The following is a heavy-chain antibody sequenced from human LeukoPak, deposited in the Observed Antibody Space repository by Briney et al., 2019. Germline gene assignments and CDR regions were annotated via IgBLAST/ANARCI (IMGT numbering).Heavy chain of an antibody. CDR2: INTDGSSA. CDR1: GFTFTTCW. CDR3: ARGDYAFDI. Sequence: PRGSLRLSCAASGFTFTTCWMHWVRQAPGKGLVWVSRINTDGSSASYADSVKGRFTISRDTAKNTLYLQMNSVRAEDTAVYYCARGDYAFDIWGQGTMVTVSS. D-gene: IGHD2-21*01. V-gene: IGHV3-74*01. J-gene: IGHJ3*02.